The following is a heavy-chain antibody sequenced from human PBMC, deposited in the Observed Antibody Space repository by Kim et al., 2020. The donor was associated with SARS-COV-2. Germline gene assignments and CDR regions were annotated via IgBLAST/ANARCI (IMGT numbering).Heavy chain of an antibody. J-gene: IGHJ3*02. V-gene: IGHV3-48*02. CDR3: ARPQLERRAAFDI. D-gene: IGHD1-1*01. Sequence: SADSVKGGFTISGDNAKNSLYRQRNSRRDEDTAVYYCARPQLERRAAFDIWGQGTMVTVSS.